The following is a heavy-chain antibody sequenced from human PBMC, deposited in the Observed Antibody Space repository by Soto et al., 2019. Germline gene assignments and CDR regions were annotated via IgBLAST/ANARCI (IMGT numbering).Heavy chain of an antibody. Sequence: SETLSLTCAVYGGSLSGYYWSWIRQPPGKGLEWIGEIGHSGSTIYNPSLESRVTISEDSSNNQFSLNLNSVTAADTAVYYCARHGGSYFDYWGQGAPVTVSS. J-gene: IGHJ4*02. CDR3: ARHGGSYFDY. D-gene: IGHD3-16*01. CDR2: IGHSGST. V-gene: IGHV4-34*01. CDR1: GGSLSGYY.